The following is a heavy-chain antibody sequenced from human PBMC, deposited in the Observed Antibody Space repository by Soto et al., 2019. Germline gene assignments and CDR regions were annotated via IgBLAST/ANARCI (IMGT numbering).Heavy chain of an antibody. V-gene: IGHV4-39*01. J-gene: IGHJ4*02. CDR2: IYYSGST. D-gene: IGHD6-19*01. CDR1: GGSISSSSYY. CDR3: ASIFTRIAVARSPPPCY. Sequence: SETLSLTCTVSGGSISSSSYYWGWFRQSPGKGLEWIGSIYYSGSTYYNPSLKSRVTISVDTSKNQFSLKLSSVTAADTAVYYCASIFTRIAVARSPPPCYWGQGSLVT.